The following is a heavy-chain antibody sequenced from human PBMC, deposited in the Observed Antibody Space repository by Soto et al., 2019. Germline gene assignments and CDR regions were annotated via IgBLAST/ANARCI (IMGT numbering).Heavy chain of an antibody. D-gene: IGHD2-15*01. CDR2: TYYRSKWYN. Sequence: TLSLTCAIPGDSVSNNSAAWNWSRQSPSRGLEWLGRTYYRSKWYNDYAVSVKSRITINPDTSRNLFSLQLNSVTPEDTAVYYCARMVGREADSWGQGTLVTVSS. CDR1: GDSVSNNSAA. J-gene: IGHJ4*02. CDR3: ARMVGREADS. V-gene: IGHV6-1*01.